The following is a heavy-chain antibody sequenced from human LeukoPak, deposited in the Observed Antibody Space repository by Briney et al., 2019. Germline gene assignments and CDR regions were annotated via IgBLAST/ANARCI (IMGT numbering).Heavy chain of an antibody. Sequence: PGGSLRLSCAASGFTFSSYSMNWVRQAPGKGLEWVSSISSSSSYIYYADSVKGRFTISRDNAKNSLYLQMNSLRAEDTAVYYCARDSKGPDYGDADYYYYGMDVWGQGTTVTVSS. CDR2: ISSSSSYI. D-gene: IGHD4-17*01. CDR1: GFTFSSYS. V-gene: IGHV3-21*01. CDR3: ARDSKGPDYGDADYYYYGMDV. J-gene: IGHJ6*02.